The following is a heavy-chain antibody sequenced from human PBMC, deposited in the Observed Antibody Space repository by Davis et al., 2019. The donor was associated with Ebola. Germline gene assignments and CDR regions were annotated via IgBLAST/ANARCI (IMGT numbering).Heavy chain of an antibody. Sequence: SETLSLTCAVSGGSISSSNWWSWVRQPPGKGLEWIGEIYHSGSTNYNPSLKSRVTISVDTSKNQFSLKLSSVTAADTAVYYCARVRYSYGFGYWGQGTLVTVSS. J-gene: IGHJ4*02. CDR2: IYHSGST. V-gene: IGHV4-4*02. D-gene: IGHD5-18*01. CDR3: ARVRYSYGFGY. CDR1: GGSISSSNW.